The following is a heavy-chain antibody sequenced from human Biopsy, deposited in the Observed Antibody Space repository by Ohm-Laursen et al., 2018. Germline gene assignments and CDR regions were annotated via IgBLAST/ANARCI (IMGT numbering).Heavy chain of an antibody. D-gene: IGHD4-11*01. J-gene: IGHJ6*02. CDR1: GFSFSNYD. Sequence: RSLRLSCSASGFSFSNYDMHWVRQAPDKGLEWVSLTWDAGSHHYYADSVMGRFTISRDNSKNSLYLHINTLRLEDTAVYYCARDSGIRDYGNFKYYHYDGMDVWGQGTKVTVSS. V-gene: IGHV3-33*08. CDR2: TWDAGSHH. CDR3: ARDSGIRDYGNFKYYHYDGMDV.